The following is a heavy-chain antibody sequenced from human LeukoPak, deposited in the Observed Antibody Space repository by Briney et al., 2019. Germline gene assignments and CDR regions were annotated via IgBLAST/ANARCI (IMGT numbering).Heavy chain of an antibody. D-gene: IGHD6-13*01. CDR2: IYYSGST. CDR3: ARLSAAGPYTLDY. J-gene: IGHJ4*02. CDR1: GGSISNGDHY. V-gene: IGHV4-31*03. Sequence: SETLSLTCTVSGGSISNGDHYWSWIRQHPGKGLEWIGYIYYSGSTYYNPSLKSRVSISVDTSKNQFSLNLGSVTAADTAVYYCARLSAAGPYTLDYWGQGTLVTVSS.